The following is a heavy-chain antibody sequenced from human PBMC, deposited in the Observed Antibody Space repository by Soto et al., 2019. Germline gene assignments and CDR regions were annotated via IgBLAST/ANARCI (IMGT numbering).Heavy chain of an antibody. V-gene: IGHV3-49*04. CDR3: ERAEGFYGVDV. J-gene: IGHJ6*02. Sequence: SGGSLRLSCTFSGFTVEDHALTWVRQAPGKGLQWLGYIRGSTYGSTTEYDPSVRGRIIISRDDSKSIGYLQMNSLNSEDTAEYYCERAEGFYGVDVWGQGTTVTVYS. CDR1: GFTVEDHA. CDR2: IRGSTYGSTT.